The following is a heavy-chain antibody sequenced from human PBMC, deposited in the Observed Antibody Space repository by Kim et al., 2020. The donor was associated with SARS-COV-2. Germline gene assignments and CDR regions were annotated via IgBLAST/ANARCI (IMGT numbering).Heavy chain of an antibody. J-gene: IGHJ6*02. CDR3: ARGQLWFGKLFDYYGMDV. Sequence: SETLSLTCTVSGGSISPYYWTWIRQAPGKGLEWIGLISYSGSTSYHPSLKSRATISLDTSKSQFSLNLSSVTAADTAVYYCARGQLWFGKLFDYYGMDVWGQETTVTVPS. CDR1: GGSISPYY. V-gene: IGHV4-59*01. D-gene: IGHD3-10*01. CDR2: ISYSGST.